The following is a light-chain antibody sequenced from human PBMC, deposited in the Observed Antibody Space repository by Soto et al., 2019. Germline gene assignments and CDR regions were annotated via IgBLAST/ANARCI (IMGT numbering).Light chain of an antibody. CDR1: SSDVGGYNS. V-gene: IGLV2-14*01. CDR3: SSYTSSSTPPGV. CDR2: DVS. Sequence: QSALTQPASVSGSPGQSITISCTGTSSDVGGYNSVSWYQQHPGKAPKLMIYDVSNRPSGVSNRFSGSKSGNTASLTISGLQAEDEADYYCSSYTSSSTPPGVFGTGTKVTVL. J-gene: IGLJ1*01.